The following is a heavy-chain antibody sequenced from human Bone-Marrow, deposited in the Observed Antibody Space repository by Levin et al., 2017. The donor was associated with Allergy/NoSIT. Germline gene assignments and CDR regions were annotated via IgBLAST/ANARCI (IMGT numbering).Heavy chain of an antibody. Sequence: SQTLSLTCTVSGGSISSSSYYWGWIRQPPGKGLEWIGSIYYSGSTYYNPSLKSRVTISVDTSKNQFSLKLSSVTAADTAVYYCARRIRYSSGSYYFDYWGQGTLVTVSS. V-gene: IGHV4-39*01. J-gene: IGHJ4*02. CDR2: IYYSGST. CDR1: GGSISSSSYY. D-gene: IGHD6-19*01. CDR3: ARRIRYSSGSYYFDY.